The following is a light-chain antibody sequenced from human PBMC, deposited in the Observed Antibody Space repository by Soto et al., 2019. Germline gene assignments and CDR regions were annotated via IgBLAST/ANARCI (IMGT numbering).Light chain of an antibody. CDR2: VYTDGSH. CDR1: YGHMNFA. J-gene: IGLJ7*01. V-gene: IGLV4-69*01. CDR3: QTWGTGIPL. Sequence: QLVLTQSPSASASLGASVTLTCTLEYGHMNFAVAWHQQQPERGPRYLMTVYTDGSHTKGVGIPDRFSASTTGADRYLIISSLQSEDEADYYCQTWGTGIPLFGRGTQLTVL.